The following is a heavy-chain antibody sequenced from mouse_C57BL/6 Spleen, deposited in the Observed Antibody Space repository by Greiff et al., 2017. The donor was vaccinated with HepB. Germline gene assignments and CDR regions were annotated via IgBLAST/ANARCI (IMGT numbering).Heavy chain of an antibody. CDR3: ARNGSPYYFDY. J-gene: IGHJ2*01. Sequence: EVQLQQSGPELVKPGASVKISCKASGYTFTDYYMNWVKQSPGKSLEWIGDINPNNGGTSYNQKFKGKATLTVDKSSSTAYMELRSLTSEDSAVYYCARNGSPYYFDYWGQGTTLTVSS. V-gene: IGHV1-26*01. CDR1: GYTFTDYY. CDR2: INPNNGGT. D-gene: IGHD1-1*01.